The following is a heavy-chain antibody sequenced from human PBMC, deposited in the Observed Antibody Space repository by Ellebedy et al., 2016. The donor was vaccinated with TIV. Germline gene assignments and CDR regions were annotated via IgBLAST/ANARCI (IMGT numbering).Heavy chain of an antibody. CDR2: IKSDESSI. CDR1: GFTFSSYW. CDR3: ARGHPATMNSLMGY. V-gene: IGHV3-74*01. J-gene: IGHJ4*02. D-gene: IGHD5-12*01. Sequence: GGSLRLSXAASGFTFSSYWMQWVRQAPGKGLVWVSRIKSDESSITYADSVKGRFTISRDNAKNTLYLQMNSLRAEDTAVYYCARGHPATMNSLMGYWGQGTLVTVSS.